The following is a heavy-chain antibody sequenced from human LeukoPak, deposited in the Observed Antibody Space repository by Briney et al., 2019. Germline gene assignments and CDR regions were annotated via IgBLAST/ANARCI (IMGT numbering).Heavy chain of an antibody. CDR1: GFTFSSYA. CDR2: ISFDGSNK. CDR3: ARDKDYYDSSGDFDF. J-gene: IGHJ4*02. Sequence: PGGSLRLSCAASGFTFSSYAIHWVRQAPGKGLEWVAVISFDGSNKYYADSVKGRFTISRDNSKNTLYLQMNSLRAEDTAVYYCARDKDYYDSSGDFDFWGQGTLVTVSS. V-gene: IGHV3-30-3*01. D-gene: IGHD3-22*01.